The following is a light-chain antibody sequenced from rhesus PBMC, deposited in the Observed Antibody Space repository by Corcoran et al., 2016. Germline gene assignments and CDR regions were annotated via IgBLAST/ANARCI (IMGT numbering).Light chain of an antibody. CDR3: QQGNSIPWT. V-gene: IGKV3-42*01. J-gene: IGKJ1*01. CDR2: RTS. CDR1: SSVSTS. Sequence: EIVLTQSPTSMAVSQGERVTISCTASSSVSTSYFHWYQQKPGFPPRRIVYRTSRLASGVPARFSGSGSGTSYTLTISSMEAEDAANYYCQQGNSIPWTFGQGTKVEIK.